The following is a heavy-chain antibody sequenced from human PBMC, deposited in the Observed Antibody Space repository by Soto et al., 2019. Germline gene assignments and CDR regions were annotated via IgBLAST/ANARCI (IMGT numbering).Heavy chain of an antibody. CDR1: GGIFRLNT. J-gene: IGHJ6*02. CDR2: IPPVFGRV. D-gene: IGHD6-6*01. CDR3: ARGESETTSYSTSYYYGMDA. Sequence: QVQLVQSGSELKRPGSSVRLSCKASGGIFRLNTFAWVRQAPGQGLEWMGGIPPVFGRVNYAQSFQGRVTITADEATTTVYLELSSLRSDDTALYYCARGESETTSYSTSYYYGMDAWGQGTTVTVSS. V-gene: IGHV1-69*12.